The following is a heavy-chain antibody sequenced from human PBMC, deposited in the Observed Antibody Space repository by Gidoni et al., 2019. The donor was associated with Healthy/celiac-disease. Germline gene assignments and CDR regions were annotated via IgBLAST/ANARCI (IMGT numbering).Heavy chain of an antibody. Sequence: QVQLVESGGGVVQPGRSLRLSCAASGFTFSSYGMHWVRQAPGKGLEWVAVIWYDGSNKYYADSVKGRFTISRDNSKNTLYLQMNSLRAEDTAVYYCARADTSQWLVEGAFDIWGQGTMVTVSS. CDR2: IWYDGSNK. CDR1: GFTFSSYG. CDR3: ARADTSQWLVEGAFDI. D-gene: IGHD6-19*01. V-gene: IGHV3-33*01. J-gene: IGHJ3*02.